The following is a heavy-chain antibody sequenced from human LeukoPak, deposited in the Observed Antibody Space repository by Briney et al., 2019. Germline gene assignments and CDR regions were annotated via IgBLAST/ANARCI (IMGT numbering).Heavy chain of an antibody. V-gene: IGHV4-39*01. CDR2: LYSGGLT. J-gene: IGHJ3*02. CDR3: ASGGYSSGWYGSFDI. Sequence: SETLSLTCTVSGASISSSDYYWGWIRQPPGKGLEWIGSLYSGGLTYYNPSLKSRVTISVDTSKNQFSLKVTSVTAADTAVYSCASGGYSSGWYGSFDIWGQWTVVTASS. D-gene: IGHD6-19*01. CDR1: GASISSSDYY.